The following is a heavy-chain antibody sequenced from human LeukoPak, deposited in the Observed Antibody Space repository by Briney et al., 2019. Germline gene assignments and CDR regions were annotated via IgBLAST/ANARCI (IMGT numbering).Heavy chain of an antibody. Sequence: SETLSLTCTVSGGSISSYYWSWIRQPPGKGLEWIGYIYYSGTTNYNPSLKSRVTISVDTSMNQFSLKLFSVTAADTAVYYCARHARNSWHSDYWGQGAVVTVSS. V-gene: IGHV4-59*08. CDR2: IYYSGTT. CDR3: ARHARNSWHSDY. J-gene: IGHJ4*02. CDR1: GGSISSYY. D-gene: IGHD6-13*01.